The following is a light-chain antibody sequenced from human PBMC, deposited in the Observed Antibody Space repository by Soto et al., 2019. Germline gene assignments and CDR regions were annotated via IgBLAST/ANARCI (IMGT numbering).Light chain of an antibody. J-gene: IGKJ1*01. V-gene: IGKV3-20*01. CDR2: GAS. CDR1: QSVSSN. CDR3: QQYGSSLWT. Sequence: EIVLTQSPVTLSLSPGERATLSCRASQSVSSNLAWYQQKPGQAPRPLIYGASTRATGIPDRFSGSGSGTDFTLTISRLEPEDFAVYYCQQYGSSLWTFGQGTKVDIK.